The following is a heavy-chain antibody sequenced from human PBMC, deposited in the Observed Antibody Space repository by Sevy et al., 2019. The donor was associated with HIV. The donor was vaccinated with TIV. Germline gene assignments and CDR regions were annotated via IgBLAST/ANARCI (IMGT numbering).Heavy chain of an antibody. CDR1: GGSITSLY. CDR2: IYYNGHI. V-gene: IGHV4-59*08. D-gene: IGHD1-26*01. CDR3: AGENAWGRGYS. Sequence: SETLSLTCTVSGGSITSLYWNWIRQPPGKGLEWIANIYYNGHINYNPSLKSRVTLSLDMSKNQFSLRRSSVTAADTAMYYCAGENAWGRGYSWGQGTLVTVSS. J-gene: IGHJ4*02.